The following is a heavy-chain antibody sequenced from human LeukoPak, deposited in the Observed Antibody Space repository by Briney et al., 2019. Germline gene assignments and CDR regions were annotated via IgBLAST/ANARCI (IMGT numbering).Heavy chain of an antibody. D-gene: IGHD3-10*01. V-gene: IGHV4-61*02. CDR3: ARHRREWFGELYSRGYYYYYMDV. CDR2: IHTSGST. Sequence: PSETPSLTCTVSGGSISSGSYYWSWIRQPAGKGMEWIGRIHTSGSTHDNPSLKSRVTISVDTSKNQFSLKLSSVTAADTAVYYCARHRREWFGELYSRGYYYYYMDVWGKGTTVTISS. J-gene: IGHJ6*03. CDR1: GGSISSGSYY.